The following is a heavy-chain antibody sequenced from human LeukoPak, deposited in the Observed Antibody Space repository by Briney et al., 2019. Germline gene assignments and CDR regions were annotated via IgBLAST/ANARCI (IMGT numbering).Heavy chain of an antibody. Sequence: ASVKVSCKASGYTFTGYYMHWVRQAPGQGLEWMGWINPDSGDTNYAQTFQGRVTVTRDTSIRTVYLELSRLRSDDTAVYYCARDPSTVTTRHLDYWGHRTLVTVSS. D-gene: IGHD4-17*01. J-gene: IGHJ4*01. CDR3: ARDPSTVTTRHLDY. V-gene: IGHV1-2*02. CDR2: INPDSGDT. CDR1: GYTFTGYY.